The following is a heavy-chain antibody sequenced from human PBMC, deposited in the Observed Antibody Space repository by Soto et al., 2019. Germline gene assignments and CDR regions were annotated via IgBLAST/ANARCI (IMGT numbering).Heavy chain of an antibody. CDR1: GYSFSNYD. CDR3: ARDGPEYCSGGSCYRPWFDY. V-gene: IGHV1-3*01. CDR2: INAGNGNS. J-gene: IGHJ4*02. Sequence: QVQLVQSGAEVKQPGASVKVSCKASGYSFSNYDMHWVRQAPGQRPEWMGGINAGNGNSLYSQKFQGRLVISRDTSASTAYMELSSLRSEDTALYYCARDGPEYCSGGSCYRPWFDYWGQGTLVTVSS. D-gene: IGHD2-15*01.